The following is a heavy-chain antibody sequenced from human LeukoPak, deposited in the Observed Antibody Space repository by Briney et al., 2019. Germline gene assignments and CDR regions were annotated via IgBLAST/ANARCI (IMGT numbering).Heavy chain of an antibody. CDR2: IYYSGST. CDR1: GGSVSSSSYY. CDR3: AREVTMVRGSPIDY. J-gene: IGHJ4*02. D-gene: IGHD3-10*01. V-gene: IGHV4-39*07. Sequence: SETLSLTCTVSGGSVSSSSYYWGWIRQPPGKGLEWIGSIYYSGSTYYNPFLKSRVTISVDTSKNQFSLKLSSVTAADTAVYYCAREVTMVRGSPIDYWGQGTLVTVSS.